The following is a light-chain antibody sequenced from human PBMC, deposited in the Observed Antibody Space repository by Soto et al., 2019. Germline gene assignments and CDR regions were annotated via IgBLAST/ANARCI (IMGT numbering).Light chain of an antibody. J-gene: IGKJ5*01. V-gene: IGKV3-20*01. Sequence: EIVLTQSPGTLSLSPGEIATLSCRASQSVGSNCLAWFQQTPGQAPRLLIHGAPTRATGIPDRFSGSGSGTDSTLTLSRLESEDSAVYYCHQYASSPLTFGQGTQLEIK. CDR1: QSVGSNC. CDR3: HQYASSPLT. CDR2: GAP.